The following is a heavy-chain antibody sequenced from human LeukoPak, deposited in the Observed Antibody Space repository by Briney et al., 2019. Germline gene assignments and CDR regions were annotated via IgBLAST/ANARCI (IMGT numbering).Heavy chain of an antibody. J-gene: IGHJ4*02. CDR3: AKDGLYYDGSEHVYYFDS. CDR2: LIHSGGVT. D-gene: IGHD3-22*01. V-gene: IGHV3-23*01. Sequence: PGGPLRLSCAASGFTFSRSAMTWVRQGPGTGLEFVASLIHSGGVTYYLDSVKGRFTMSRYNSKNTLYLQMNSLRAEDTALYYCAKDGLYYDGSEHVYYFDSWGQGTLVT. CDR1: GFTFSRSA.